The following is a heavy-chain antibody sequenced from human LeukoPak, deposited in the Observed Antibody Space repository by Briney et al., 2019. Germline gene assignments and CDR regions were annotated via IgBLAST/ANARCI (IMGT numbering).Heavy chain of an antibody. CDR3: AKGGSYDILTYYFDY. CDR2: ISGSGGST. V-gene: IGHV3-23*01. D-gene: IGHD3-9*01. Sequence: GGSLRLSCAASGFTFSSYAMSWVRQAPGKGLEWVSVISGSGGSTYYADSVKGWFTISRDNSKNTLYLQMNSLRAEDTAVYYCAKGGSYDILTYYFDYWGQGTLVTVSS. J-gene: IGHJ4*02. CDR1: GFTFSSYA.